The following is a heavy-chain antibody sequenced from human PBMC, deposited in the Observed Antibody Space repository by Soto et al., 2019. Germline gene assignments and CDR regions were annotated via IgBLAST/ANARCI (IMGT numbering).Heavy chain of an antibody. D-gene: IGHD3-10*01. J-gene: IGHJ4*02. V-gene: IGHV3-66*01. Sequence: EVQLLESGGGLAQPGGSLRLSCAASEFTLSGHFMSWVRQPPGKGLEWVSNMDSGGSTDYADYVKRRSIIARDNSKNILYIHMNNLRAKDTGTYYSADIYGSGAYQWGQGALVIVSS. CDR2: MDSGGST. CDR3: ADIYGSGAYQ. CDR1: EFTLSGHF.